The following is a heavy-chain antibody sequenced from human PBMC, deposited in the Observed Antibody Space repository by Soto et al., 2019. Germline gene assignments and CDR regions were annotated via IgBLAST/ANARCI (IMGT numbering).Heavy chain of an antibody. J-gene: IGHJ6*02. CDR1: GGSISNYY. D-gene: IGHD6-6*01. CDR2: LYNSGST. V-gene: IGHV4-59*01. CDR3: ARAGSSSTAYYYGMDV. Sequence: SETLSLTCTVSGGSISNYYWSWIRQPPGKGLEWIGFLYNSGSTKYNPSLKSRVTISVDTSKNQFSLKLTSVTAADTAVYFCARAGSSSTAYYYGMDVWGQGTTVTVSS.